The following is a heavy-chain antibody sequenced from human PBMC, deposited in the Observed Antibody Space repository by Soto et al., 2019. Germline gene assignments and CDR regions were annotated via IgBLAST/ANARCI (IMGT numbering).Heavy chain of an antibody. CDR1: GFTFSSYC. J-gene: IGHJ5*02. Sequence: GAPVKVSCKASGFTFSSYCISWGRQGPGQGLEWMGWISAYNGNTNYAQKLQGRVTMTTDTSTSTAYMELRSLRSDDTAVYYCARVTYYDILTGPNWFDPWGQGTLVTVSS. V-gene: IGHV1-18*01. CDR2: ISAYNGNT. D-gene: IGHD3-9*01. CDR3: ARVTYYDILTGPNWFDP.